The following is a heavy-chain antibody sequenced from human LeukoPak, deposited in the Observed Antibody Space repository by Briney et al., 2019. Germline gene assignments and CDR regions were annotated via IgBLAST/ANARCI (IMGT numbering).Heavy chain of an antibody. D-gene: IGHD4-17*01. CDR2: INHSGST. CDR3: ARRHDYGDYVCDY. J-gene: IGHJ4*02. Sequence: SETLSLTCAVYGGSFSGYNGTGTRQPPGKGREGIGEINHSGSTNYNPSLKSRVTISVDTSKNQFSLKLSSVTAADTAVYYCARRHDYGDYVCDYWGQGTLVTVSS. CDR1: GGSFSGYN. V-gene: IGHV4-34*01.